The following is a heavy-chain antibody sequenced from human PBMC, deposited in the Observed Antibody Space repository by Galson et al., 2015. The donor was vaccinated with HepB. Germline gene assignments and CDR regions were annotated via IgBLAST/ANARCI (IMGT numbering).Heavy chain of an antibody. D-gene: IGHD4/OR15-4a*01. CDR2: TYYRSKWYN. V-gene: IGHV6-1*01. CDR3: VGGTMAIDY. J-gene: IGHJ4*02. CDR1: GDSVSSHSAA. Sequence: CAISGDSVSSHSAAWNWIRQSPSRGLEWLGRTYYRSKWYNDYAVSVKGRITINPDTPKNQFSLHLKSVTPEDTAIYYCVGGTMAIDYCGQGTPVTVSS.